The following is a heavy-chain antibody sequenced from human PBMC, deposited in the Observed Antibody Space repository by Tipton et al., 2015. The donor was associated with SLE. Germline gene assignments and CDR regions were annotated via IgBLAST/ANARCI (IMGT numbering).Heavy chain of an antibody. D-gene: IGHD1-26*01. J-gene: IGHJ4*02. CDR2: IYYSGST. CDR1: GGSISNFY. V-gene: IGHV4-59*08. Sequence: LRLSCTVSGGSISNFYWSWIRQPPGKGLEWIGYIYYSGSTNYNPSLRSRVTMSLDMSKNQFSLKLSSVTAADTAVYYCARGRWELLFDYWGQGTLVTVSS. CDR3: ARGRWELLFDY.